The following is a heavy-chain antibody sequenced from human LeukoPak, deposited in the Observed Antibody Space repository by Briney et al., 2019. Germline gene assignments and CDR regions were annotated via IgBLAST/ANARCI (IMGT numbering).Heavy chain of an antibody. CDR3: ARDRGVAAHLDY. CDR1: EFTVSNNY. D-gene: IGHD5-12*01. Sequence: GGSLRLSCAASEFTVSNNYLSWVRQAPGKGLEWVAVIWFDGTNKYYADSVRGRFTISRDNSKNTLYLQMSSLRAEDTAVYYCARDRGVAAHLDYWGQGTLVTVSS. CDR2: IWFDGTNK. J-gene: IGHJ4*02. V-gene: IGHV3-33*08.